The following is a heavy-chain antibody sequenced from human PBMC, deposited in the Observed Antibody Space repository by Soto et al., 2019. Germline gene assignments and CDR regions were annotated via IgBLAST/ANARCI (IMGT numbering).Heavy chain of an antibody. J-gene: IGHJ6*02. CDR1: GGTFSNYA. CDR2: IIPIFGTT. V-gene: IGHV1-69*01. CDR3: ARDAIFGVVIRGIDYYYGVDV. D-gene: IGHD3-3*01. Sequence: QVQLVQSGAEVKKPGSSVKVSCKASGGTFSNYAISWVRQAPGQGLEWMGGIIPIFGTTNYAQKFQGRVTITADESTSTAYMELSSLRSEDTAVYYCARDAIFGVVIRGIDYYYGVDVWGQGTTVTVSS.